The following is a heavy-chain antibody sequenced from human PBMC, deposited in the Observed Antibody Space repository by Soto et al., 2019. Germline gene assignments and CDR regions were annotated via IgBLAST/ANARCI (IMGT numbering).Heavy chain of an antibody. CDR2: IKSKTDGGTT. J-gene: IGHJ3*02. V-gene: IGHV3-15*01. D-gene: IGHD3-3*01. CDR3: TTGGYTSFGVVIMYPQGPLGHDAFDI. Sequence: GGSLRLSCAASGFTFSNAWMSWVRQAPGKGLEWVGRIKSKTDGGTTDYAAPVKGRFTISRDDSKNTLYLQMNSLKTEDTAVYYCTTGGYTSFGVVIMYPQGPLGHDAFDIWGQGTMVTVSS. CDR1: GFTFSNAW.